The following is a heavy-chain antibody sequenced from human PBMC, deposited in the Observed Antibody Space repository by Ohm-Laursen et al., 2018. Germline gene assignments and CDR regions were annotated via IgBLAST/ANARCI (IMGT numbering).Heavy chain of an antibody. V-gene: IGHV4-39*07. CDR2: IYYSGST. J-gene: IGHJ4*02. CDR1: GGSISSSSYY. CDR3: ASSTIFGVVIPFGN. D-gene: IGHD3-3*01. Sequence: SETLSLTCTVSGGSISSSSYYWGWIRQPPGKGLEWIGSIYYSGSTYYNPSLKSRVTISVDTSKNQFSLKLSSVTAADTAVYYCASSTIFGVVIPFGNWGQGTLVTVSS.